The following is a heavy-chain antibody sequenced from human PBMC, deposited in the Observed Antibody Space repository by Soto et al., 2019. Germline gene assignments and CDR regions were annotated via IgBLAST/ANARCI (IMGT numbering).Heavy chain of an antibody. CDR3: VRGDQYYYGSGRPPDGGWFDP. J-gene: IGHJ5*02. D-gene: IGHD3-10*01. CDR1: GYTFTSYD. V-gene: IGHV1-8*01. CDR2: MNPNSGNT. Sequence: QVQLVQSGAEVKKPGASVKVSCKASGYTFTSYDINWVRQATGQGLEWMGWMNPNSGNTGYAQKFQGRVTMTRNTSIXTAAMXXSSLRSEDTAVYYCVRGDQYYYGSGRPPDGGWFDPWGQGTLVTVSS.